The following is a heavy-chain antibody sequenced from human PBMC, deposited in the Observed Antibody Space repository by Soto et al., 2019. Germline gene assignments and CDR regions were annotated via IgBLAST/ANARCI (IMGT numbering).Heavy chain of an antibody. V-gene: IGHV3-33*01. Sequence: GGSLRLSCAASGFTFSSYGMHWVRQAPGKGLEWVAVIWYDGSNKYYADSVKGRFTISRDNSKNTLYLQMNSLRAEDTAVYYCARAEIIAYSSSWYSSGGDYWGQGTLVTVSS. CDR1: GFTFSSYG. CDR3: ARAEIIAYSSSWYSSGGDY. D-gene: IGHD6-13*01. CDR2: IWYDGSNK. J-gene: IGHJ4*02.